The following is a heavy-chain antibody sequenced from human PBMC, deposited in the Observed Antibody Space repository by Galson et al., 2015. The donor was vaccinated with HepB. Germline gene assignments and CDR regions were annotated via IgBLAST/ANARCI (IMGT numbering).Heavy chain of an antibody. V-gene: IGHV3-30-3*01. CDR1: GFTFSSYA. CDR3: ARDQYCSSTSCYAFDY. J-gene: IGHJ4*02. Sequence: SLRLSCAASGFTFSSYAMHWVRQAPGKGLEWVAVISYDGSNKYYADSVKGRFTISRDNSKNTLYLQMNSLRAEDTAVYYCARDQYCSSTSCYAFDYWGQGTLVTVSS. CDR2: ISYDGSNK. D-gene: IGHD2-2*01.